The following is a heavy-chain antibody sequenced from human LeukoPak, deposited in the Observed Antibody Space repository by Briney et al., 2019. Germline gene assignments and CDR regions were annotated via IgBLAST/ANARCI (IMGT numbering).Heavy chain of an antibody. V-gene: IGHV4-34*01. CDR1: GGSFSGHY. Sequence: PSETLSLTCAVYGGSFSGHYWRWIRQPPGKGLEWIGEINDSGSTNYNPSLKSRVTISVDTSKNQFSLKLSSVTAADTAVYYCARFGGSNGYYYYGMDVWGQGTTVTVSS. D-gene: IGHD2-15*01. J-gene: IGHJ6*02. CDR2: INDSGST. CDR3: ARFGGSNGYYYYGMDV.